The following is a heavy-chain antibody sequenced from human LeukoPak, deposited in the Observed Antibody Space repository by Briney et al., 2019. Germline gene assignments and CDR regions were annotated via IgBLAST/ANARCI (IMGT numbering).Heavy chain of an antibody. CDR2: MNPNSGNT. CDR3: ATDLIDDILTGYQFWALGY. V-gene: IGHV1-8*01. D-gene: IGHD3-9*01. J-gene: IGHJ4*02. CDR1: GYTFTSYD. Sequence: GSSVKVSCKASGYTFTSYDINWVRQATGQGLEWMGWMNPNSGNTGYAQKFQGRVTMTRNTSISTAYMELSSLRSEDTAVYYCATDLIDDILTGYQFWALGYWGQGTLVTVSS.